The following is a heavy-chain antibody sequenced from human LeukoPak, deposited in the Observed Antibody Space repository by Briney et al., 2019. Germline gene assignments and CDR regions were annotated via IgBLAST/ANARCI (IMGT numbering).Heavy chain of an antibody. D-gene: IGHD6-13*01. V-gene: IGHV1-69*08. CDR1: GYTFTGYY. CDR3: ARGIIAAAPFDY. Sequence: ASVKVSCKASGYTFTGYYMHWVRQAPGQGLEWMGRIIPILGTANYAQKFQGRVTITADKSTSTAYMELSSLRSEDTAVYYCARGIIAAAPFDYWGQGTLVTVSS. J-gene: IGHJ4*02. CDR2: IIPILGTA.